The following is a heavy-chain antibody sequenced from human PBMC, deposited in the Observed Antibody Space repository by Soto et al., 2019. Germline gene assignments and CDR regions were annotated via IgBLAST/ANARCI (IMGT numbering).Heavy chain of an antibody. CDR2: INHSGST. V-gene: IGHV4-34*01. Sequence: SETRSLTCPVYGESFCGYYSSWIRQPPGKGLEWIGEINHSGSTNYNPSLKSRVTISVDTSKNQFSLKLSSVTAADTVVYYCARVPPPRSWIQFVSWGQGTLVTVSS. J-gene: IGHJ4*02. CDR3: ARVPPPRSWIQFVS. CDR1: GESFCGYY. D-gene: IGHD5-18*01.